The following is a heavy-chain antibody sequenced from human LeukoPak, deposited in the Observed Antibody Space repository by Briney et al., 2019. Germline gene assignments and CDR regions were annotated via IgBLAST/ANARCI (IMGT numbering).Heavy chain of an antibody. D-gene: IGHD3-3*01. Sequence: SETLSLTCTVSGGSISSSSYYWGWIRQPPGKGLEWIGSIYYSGSTYYNPSLKSRVTISVDTSKNQFSLKLSSVTAADTAVYYCARDYYDFWSGYYLVFDYWGQGTLVTVSP. CDR3: ARDYYDFWSGYYLVFDY. V-gene: IGHV4-39*01. CDR1: GGSISSSSYY. J-gene: IGHJ4*02. CDR2: IYYSGST.